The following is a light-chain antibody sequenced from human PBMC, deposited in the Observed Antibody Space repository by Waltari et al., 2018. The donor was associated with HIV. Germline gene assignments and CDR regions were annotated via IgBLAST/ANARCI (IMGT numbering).Light chain of an antibody. J-gene: IGLJ3*02. V-gene: IGLV1-40*01. CDR2: GNS. CDR3: QSYDRSLSGWV. Sequence: QSVLTQPPSVSGAPGQRVTISCTGSSSNIGAGYNVHWYQQVPGTAPNLLIYGNSNRPSWVLDRFSGSKSGTSASLAITGLQAEDEADYYCQSYDRSLSGWVFGGGTKLTVL. CDR1: SSNIGAGYN.